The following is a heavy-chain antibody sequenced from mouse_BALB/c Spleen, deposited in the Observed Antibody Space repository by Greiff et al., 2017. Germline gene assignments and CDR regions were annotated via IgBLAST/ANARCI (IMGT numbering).Heavy chain of an antibody. CDR1: GFTFSSFG. V-gene: IGHV5-17*02. CDR2: ISSGSSTI. CDR3: ARKGSTSYAMDY. Sequence: EVKVVESGGGLVQPGGSRKLSCAASGFTFSSFGMHWVRQAPEKGLEWVAYISSGSSTIYYADTVKGRFTISRDNPKNTLFLQMTSLRSEDTAMYYCARKGSTSYAMDYWGRGTSVTVSS. J-gene: IGHJ4*01. D-gene: IGHD2-1*01.